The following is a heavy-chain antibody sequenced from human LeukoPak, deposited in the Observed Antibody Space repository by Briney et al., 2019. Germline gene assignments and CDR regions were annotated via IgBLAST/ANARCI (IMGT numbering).Heavy chain of an antibody. V-gene: IGHV4-39*01. CDR1: GASISSSDYY. CDR3: ARHGGSNSGNWYLVY. J-gene: IGHJ4*02. CDR2: IYSSGIT. Sequence: PSETLSLTCTVSGASISSSDYYWGWIRQPPGKGLEWIGNIYSSGITYYNPSLKSRVTISVDTSKNQFSLKLSPVTAADTAVYYCARHGGSNSGNWYLVYWGQGTLVTVSS. D-gene: IGHD6-13*01.